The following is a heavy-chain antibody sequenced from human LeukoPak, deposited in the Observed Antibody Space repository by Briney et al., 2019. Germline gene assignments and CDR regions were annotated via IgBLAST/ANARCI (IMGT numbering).Heavy chain of an antibody. D-gene: IGHD3-10*01. Sequence: KVSCKGSGYSFSDYWIGWVRQMPGTGLEWMRIIYPGDSDTRYSPSFQGQVTISADRSISTAYLQWSSLKASDTAMYYCARHPFYGSGTHCDYWGQGTLVTVSS. CDR1: GYSFSDYW. CDR3: ARHPFYGSGTHCDY. J-gene: IGHJ4*02. V-gene: IGHV5-51*01. CDR2: IYPGDSDT.